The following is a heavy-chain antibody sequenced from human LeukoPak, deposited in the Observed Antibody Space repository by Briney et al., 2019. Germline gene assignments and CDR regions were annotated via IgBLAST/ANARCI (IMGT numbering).Heavy chain of an antibody. D-gene: IGHD2-2*02. CDR1: GGSISRNY. CDR3: ARGVRENRSWYTVHFDY. J-gene: IGHJ4*02. V-gene: IGHV4-59*01. CDR2: IYYSEAT. Sequence: SETLSLTCTVSGGSISRNYWNWIRQPPGKGLEWIANIYYSEATNYNPSLKSRVSISVDTSKNLLSLKLSSVTAADTAVYYCARGVRENRSWYTVHFDYWGQGTLVTVSS.